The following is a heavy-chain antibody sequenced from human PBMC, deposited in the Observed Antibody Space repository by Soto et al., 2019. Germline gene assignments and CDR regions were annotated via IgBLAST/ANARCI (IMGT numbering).Heavy chain of an antibody. D-gene: IGHD2-15*01. CDR2: IYSGGST. Sequence: EVQLVESGGGLVQPGGSLRLSCAASGFTVSSNYMTWVRQAPGKGLEWVSVIYSGGSTNYADSVKGRFTISRDDSKNTMFLQMNSLRAEDTAVYYCATAKLLLPWLFDYWGQGTLVTVSA. J-gene: IGHJ4*02. CDR1: GFTVSSNY. CDR3: ATAKLLLPWLFDY. V-gene: IGHV3-66*01.